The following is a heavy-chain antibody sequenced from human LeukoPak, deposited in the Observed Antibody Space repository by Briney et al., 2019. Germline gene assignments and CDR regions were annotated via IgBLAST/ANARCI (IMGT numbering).Heavy chain of an antibody. V-gene: IGHV3-74*01. Sequence: GGSLRLSCAASGFTFTTYWIHWVRQAPGKGLVWGSVISTDGSDTRYTDSVKGRFTMSRDNAKNTVYLQMNSLRVEDTAVYYCATLSQTLPLDYWGQGVQVTVSS. D-gene: IGHD3-16*01. CDR3: ATLSQTLPLDY. J-gene: IGHJ4*02. CDR1: GFTFTTYW. CDR2: ISTDGSDT.